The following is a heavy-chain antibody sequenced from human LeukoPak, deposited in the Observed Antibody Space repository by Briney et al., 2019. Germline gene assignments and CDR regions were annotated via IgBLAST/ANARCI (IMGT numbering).Heavy chain of an antibody. V-gene: IGHV3-48*02. CDR3: ARDILTKQAYSGYDN. CDR2: ISSSSNTI. D-gene: IGHD5-12*01. CDR1: GFTFSSYS. J-gene: IGHJ4*02. Sequence: GGSXRLSCAASGFTFSSYSMNWVRQAPGKGLEWVSYISSSSNTIYYADSVKGRFTISRDNAKNSLYLQMNSLRDEDTAVYYCARDILTKQAYSGYDNWGQGTLVTVSS.